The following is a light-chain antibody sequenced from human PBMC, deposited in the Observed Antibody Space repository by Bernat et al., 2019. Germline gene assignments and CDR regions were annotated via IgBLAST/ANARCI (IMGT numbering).Light chain of an antibody. CDR2: GAS. CDR1: QSVSIN. J-gene: IGKJ3*01. CDR3: QQYNNWPPTSP. Sequence: EIVMTQSPATLSVSPGERATLSCRASQSVSINLAWYQQKPGQAPRLLIYGASIRATGIPARFSGSGSGTEFTLTISTLQSEDFAFYYCQQYNNWPPTSPFGPGTKVDIK. V-gene: IGKV3-15*01.